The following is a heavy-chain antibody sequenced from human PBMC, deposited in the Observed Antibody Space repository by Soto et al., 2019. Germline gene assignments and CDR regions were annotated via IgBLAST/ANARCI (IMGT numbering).Heavy chain of an antibody. CDR1: GGTIRSGDYY. V-gene: IGHV4-30-4*01. CDR3: ARGDNYYDSSGYYPDY. J-gene: IGHJ4*02. D-gene: IGHD3-22*01. Sequence: SETLSLTCTVSGGTIRSGDYYWSWIRQPPGKGLEWIGYIYYSGSTHYNPSLKSRVTISVDTSKNQFSLKLSSVTAADTAVYYCARGDNYYDSSGYYPDYWGQGTLVTVSS. CDR2: IYYSGST.